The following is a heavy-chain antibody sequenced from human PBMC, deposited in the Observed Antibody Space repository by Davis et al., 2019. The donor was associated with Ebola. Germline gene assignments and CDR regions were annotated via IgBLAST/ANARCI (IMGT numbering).Heavy chain of an antibody. J-gene: IGHJ3*02. D-gene: IGHD1-26*01. CDR3: ARVGTRDGFDI. Sequence: SVKVSCKASGGTFSSYDINWVRQAPGQGLEWMGGIIPIFGTANHAQKFQGRVTITADESTSTAYMELSSLRSEDTAVYYCARVGTRDGFDIWGQGTMVTVSS. V-gene: IGHV1-69*13. CDR1: GGTFSSYD. CDR2: IIPIFGTA.